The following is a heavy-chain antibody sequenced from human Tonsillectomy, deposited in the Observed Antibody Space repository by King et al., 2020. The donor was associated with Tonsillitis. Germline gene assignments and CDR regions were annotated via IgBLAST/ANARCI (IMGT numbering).Heavy chain of an antibody. D-gene: IGHD3-9*01. V-gene: IGHV4-34*01. CDR1: GGSFSGYY. CDR3: AREQQPYYDILTGAYYYYGMDV. Sequence: VQLQQWGAGLLKPSETLSLTCAVYGGSFSGYYWSWIRQPPGKGLEWIGEINHSGSTNYNPSLKSRVTISVDTSKNQFSLKLSSVTAADTAVYYCAREQQPYYDILTGAYYYYGMDVWGQGTTVTVSS. J-gene: IGHJ6*02. CDR2: INHSGST.